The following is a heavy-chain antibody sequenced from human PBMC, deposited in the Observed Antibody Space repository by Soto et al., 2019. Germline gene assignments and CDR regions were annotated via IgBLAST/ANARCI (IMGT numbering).Heavy chain of an antibody. V-gene: IGHV3-74*01. CDR3: AREVPIVVVPAAMEVFDY. CDR2: INSDGSST. CDR1: GFTFSSYW. J-gene: IGHJ4*02. D-gene: IGHD2-2*01. Sequence: GWSLRLSCAASGFTFSSYWMHWVRQAPGKGLVWVSRINSDGSSTSYADSMKGRFTISRDNAKNTLYLQMNSLRAEDTAVYYCAREVPIVVVPAAMEVFDYWGQGTLVTVSA.